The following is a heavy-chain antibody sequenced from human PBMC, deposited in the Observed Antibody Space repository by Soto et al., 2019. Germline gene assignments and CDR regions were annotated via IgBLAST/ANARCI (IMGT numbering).Heavy chain of an antibody. J-gene: IGHJ3*02. CDR1: GYNFTSYW. CDR3: ARQYYYDSSGYYDSAFDI. Sequence: RGESLKISCKASGYNFTSYWIGWVRQMPGKGLEWMGIIYPGDSDTRYSPSFQGQVTISADKSISTAYLQWSSLKASDTAMYYCARQYYYDSSGYYDSAFDIWGQGTMVTVSS. CDR2: IYPGDSDT. D-gene: IGHD3-22*01. V-gene: IGHV5-51*01.